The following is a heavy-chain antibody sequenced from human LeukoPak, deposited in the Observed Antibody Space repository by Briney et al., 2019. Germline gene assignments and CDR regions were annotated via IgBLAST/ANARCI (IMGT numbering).Heavy chain of an antibody. CDR1: GFTFSSND. J-gene: IGHJ4*02. D-gene: IGHD3-22*01. CDR2: ISRGGGNT. V-gene: IGHV3-23*01. CDR3: AKDYSSGYYLFDY. Sequence: PGGSLRLSCAASGFTFSSNDMSWVRQPPGKGLEWVSAISRGGGNTYYADSVKGRFTISRDNSKNTLYLQMSSLRAEDTAVYYCAKDYSSGYYLFDYWGQGTLVTVSS.